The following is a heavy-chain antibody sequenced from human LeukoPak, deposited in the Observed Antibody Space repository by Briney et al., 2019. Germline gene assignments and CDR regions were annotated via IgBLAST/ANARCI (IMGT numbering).Heavy chain of an antibody. CDR2: IYSGGST. CDR1: GFTVSSNY. V-gene: IGHV3-53*01. Sequence: PGGSLRLSCAASGFTVSSNYMSWVRQAPGKGLEWVSVIYSGGSTYYADSVKGRFTISRDNAKNSLYLQMNSLRAEDTAVYYCARVVDGYFDYWGQGTLVTVSS. D-gene: IGHD2-15*01. J-gene: IGHJ4*02. CDR3: ARVVDGYFDY.